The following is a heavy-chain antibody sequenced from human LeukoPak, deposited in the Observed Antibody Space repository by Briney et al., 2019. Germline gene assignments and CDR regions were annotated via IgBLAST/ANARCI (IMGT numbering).Heavy chain of an antibody. Sequence: PGGSLRLSCAASGFSFSGYWMTWVRQAPGKGLEWVANIKEDGSEKYYAEFVKGRFTISRDNAKNSLDLQMNSLRAEDTAVYYCARRGSTDYWGQGTLVTVSS. CDR3: ARRGSTDY. D-gene: IGHD2/OR15-2a*01. V-gene: IGHV3-7*03. J-gene: IGHJ4*02. CDR2: IKEDGSEK. CDR1: GFSFSGYW.